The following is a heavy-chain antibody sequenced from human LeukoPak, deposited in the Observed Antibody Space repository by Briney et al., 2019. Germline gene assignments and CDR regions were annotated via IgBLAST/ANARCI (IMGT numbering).Heavy chain of an antibody. CDR2: MNPNSGNT. CDR3: ATGEAAVAGTRWDYYYGMDV. V-gene: IGHV1-8*01. CDR1: GYTFTSYD. J-gene: IGHJ6*02. D-gene: IGHD6-19*01. Sequence: ASVKVSCKASGYTFTSYDINWVRQATGQGLEWMGWMNPNSGNTGYAQKFQGRVTMTRNTSISTAYMELSSLRSEDTAVYYCATGEAAVAGTRWDYYYGMDVWGQGTTVTVSS.